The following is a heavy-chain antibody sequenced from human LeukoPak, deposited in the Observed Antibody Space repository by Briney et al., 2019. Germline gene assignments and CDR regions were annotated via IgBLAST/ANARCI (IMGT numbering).Heavy chain of an antibody. J-gene: IGHJ5*02. CDR1: GGSISSSGYY. CDR3: ARSENYIPEDCFDP. CDR2: ICYSGST. D-gene: IGHD5-24*01. Sequence: PSETLSLTCTVSGGSISSSGYYWGWIRQPPGKGLEWIGSICYSGSTFYNPSLKSRVTLSVDTSKNQFSLKLSSVTAADTAVYYCARSENYIPEDCFDPWGQGTLVTVSS. V-gene: IGHV4-39*01.